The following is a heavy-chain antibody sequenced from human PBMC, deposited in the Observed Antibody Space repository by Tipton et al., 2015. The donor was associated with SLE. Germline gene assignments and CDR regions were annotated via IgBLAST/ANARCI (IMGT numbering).Heavy chain of an antibody. CDR2: IYYSGST. Sequence: TLSLTCTVSGGSISGYYWSWIRQSPGKGLEWIGYIYYSGSTNYNPSLKSRVTISVDTSKNQFSLKLSSVTAADTAVYYCASCMGSGGSCPYGMDVWGQGTTVTVSS. CDR3: ASCMGSGGSCPYGMDV. CDR1: GGSISGYY. V-gene: IGHV4-59*01. J-gene: IGHJ6*02. D-gene: IGHD2-15*01.